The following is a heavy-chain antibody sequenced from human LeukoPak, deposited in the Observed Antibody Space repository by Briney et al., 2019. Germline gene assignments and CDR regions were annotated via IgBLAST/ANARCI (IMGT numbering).Heavy chain of an antibody. D-gene: IGHD2-21*01. CDR1: GGTFSSYA. V-gene: IGHV1-69*13. CDR3: ARTRALVGRFDY. J-gene: IGHJ4*02. Sequence: GASVKVSCKASGGTFSSYAISWVRQAPGQGLEWMGGIIPIFGTANYAQKFQGRVTITADESTSTAYMELSSLRSEDTAVYYCARTRALVGRFDYWGQGTLVTVSS. CDR2: IIPIFGTA.